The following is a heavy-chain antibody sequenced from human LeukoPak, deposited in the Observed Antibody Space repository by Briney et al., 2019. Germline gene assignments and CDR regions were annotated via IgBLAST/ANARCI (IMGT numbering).Heavy chain of an antibody. CDR2: NYHSGST. Sequence: PSETLSLTCAVSGYSISSGYYWGWIRQPPGKGLEWIGSNYHSGSTYYNPSLKSRVTISVDTSKNQFSLKLSSVTAADTAVYYCAREKIVVVPTAAYYMDVWGKGTTVTVSS. J-gene: IGHJ6*03. CDR3: AREKIVVVPTAAYYMDV. V-gene: IGHV4-38-2*02. D-gene: IGHD2-2*01. CDR1: GYSISSGYY.